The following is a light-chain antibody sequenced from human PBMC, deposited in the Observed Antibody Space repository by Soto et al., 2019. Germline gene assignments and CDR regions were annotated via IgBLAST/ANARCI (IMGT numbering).Light chain of an antibody. CDR1: QSVSGW. J-gene: IGKJ1*01. CDR2: DAS. V-gene: IGKV1-5*01. Sequence: MNPSPFTLSASVGGTVTGTCRASQSVSGWLAWYQQKPGEAPKLLIYDASALPRGVPSRFSGSGSGTKFTLTIASLQPDDFATYYCQQYETFSGTFGPGTKVDI. CDR3: QQYETFSGT.